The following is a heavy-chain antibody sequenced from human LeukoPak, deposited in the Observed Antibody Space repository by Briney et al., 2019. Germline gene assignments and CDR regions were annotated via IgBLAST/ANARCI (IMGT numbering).Heavy chain of an antibody. CDR2: ISAYNGNT. CDR3: ARDKLTVTTLSDY. Sequence: GSSVKVSCKASGYTFTSYGISWVRQAPGQGLEWMGWISAYNGNTNYAQKLQGRVTMTTDTSTSTAYTELRSLRSDDTAVYYCARDKLTVTTLSDYWGQGTLVTVSS. CDR1: GYTFTSYG. V-gene: IGHV1-18*01. D-gene: IGHD4-17*01. J-gene: IGHJ4*02.